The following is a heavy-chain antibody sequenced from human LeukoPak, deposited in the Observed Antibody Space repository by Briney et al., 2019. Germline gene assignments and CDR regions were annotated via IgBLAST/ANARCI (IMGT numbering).Heavy chain of an antibody. V-gene: IGHV1-69*05. CDR3: AIRLRVVVITGYFDY. J-gene: IGHJ4*02. CDR1: GGTFSSYA. CDR2: IIPSFGTA. Sequence: SVKVSCKASGGTFSSYAISWVRQAPGQGLEWMGGIIPSFGTANYAQKFQGRVTITTDESTSTAYMELSSLRSEDPAVYYCAIRLRVVVITGYFDYWGQGTLVTVSS. D-gene: IGHD3-22*01.